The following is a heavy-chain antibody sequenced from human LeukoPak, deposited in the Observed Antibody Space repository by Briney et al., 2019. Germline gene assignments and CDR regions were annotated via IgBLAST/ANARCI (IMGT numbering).Heavy chain of an antibody. D-gene: IGHD6-19*01. J-gene: IGHJ5*02. CDR3: ARHGRIAVALNWFDP. CDR2: IYYSGST. V-gene: IGHV4-59*08. CDR1: GGSFSSYY. Sequence: SETLSLTCAVYGGSFSSYYWSWIRQPPGKGLEWIGYIYYSGSTNYNPSLKSRVTISVDTSKNQFSLKLSSVTAADTAVYYCARHGRIAVALNWFDPWGQGTLVTVSS.